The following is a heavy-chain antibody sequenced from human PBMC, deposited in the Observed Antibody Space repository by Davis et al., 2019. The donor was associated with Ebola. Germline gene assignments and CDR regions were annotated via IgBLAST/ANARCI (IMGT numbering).Heavy chain of an antibody. J-gene: IGHJ4*02. Sequence: AASVNVSCKASGYTFTRYFISWVRQAPGQGLEWMGWISAFNGNTNYAQKLQGRVPMTTDTSTSTAYMELRSLRSDDPAVYYCARGISMIEPRNYFDYWGQGTLVTVSS. CDR3: ARGISMIEPRNYFDY. CDR2: ISAFNGNT. V-gene: IGHV1-18*04. CDR1: GYTFTRYF. D-gene: IGHD3-22*01.